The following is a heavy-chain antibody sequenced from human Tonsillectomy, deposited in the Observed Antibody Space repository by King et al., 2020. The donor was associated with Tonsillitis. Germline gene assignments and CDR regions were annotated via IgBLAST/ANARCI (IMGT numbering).Heavy chain of an antibody. J-gene: IGHJ4*02. Sequence: EVQLVESGGGLVQPGGSLSLSCAASGFTFSAYFMDWVRQTPGKGLEWIGRIRNKPSGYTTEYAASVKGRFSISRDESRNSLYLQMNSLKSDDTAVYYCTKGDCRGVNFYAGVFWGQGTLVTVSS. CDR2: IRNKPSGYTT. CDR3: TKGDCRGVNFYAGVF. V-gene: IGHV3-72*01. CDR1: GFTFSAYF. D-gene: IGHD2-15*01.